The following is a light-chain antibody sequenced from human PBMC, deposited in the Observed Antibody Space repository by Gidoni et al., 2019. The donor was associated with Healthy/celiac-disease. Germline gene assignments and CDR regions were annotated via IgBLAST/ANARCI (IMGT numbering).Light chain of an antibody. V-gene: IGLV3-21*02. CDR2: DDS. CDR1: KIGSKS. CDR3: QVWDSSSDPVV. J-gene: IGLJ2*01. Sequence: SYVLTLPPPVSVAPGQTARITCGGNKIGSKSVHWYQQKPGQAPVLVVYDDSDRPSGIPERFSGSNSGNTATLTISRVEAGDEADYYCQVWDSSSDPVVFGGGTKLTVL.